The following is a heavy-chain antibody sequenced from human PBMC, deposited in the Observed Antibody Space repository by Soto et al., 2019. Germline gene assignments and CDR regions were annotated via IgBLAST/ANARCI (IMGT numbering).Heavy chain of an antibody. Sequence: QVQLVESGGGVVQPGRSLRLSCAASGFTFSSYAMHWVRQAPGKGLEWVAVISYDGSNKYYADSVKGRFTISRDNSKNTLYLQMNSLRAEATAVYYCARELGNDYGDYGPAYGMDVWGQGTTVTVSS. J-gene: IGHJ6*02. V-gene: IGHV3-30-3*01. CDR3: ARELGNDYGDYGPAYGMDV. D-gene: IGHD4-17*01. CDR1: GFTFSSYA. CDR2: ISYDGSNK.